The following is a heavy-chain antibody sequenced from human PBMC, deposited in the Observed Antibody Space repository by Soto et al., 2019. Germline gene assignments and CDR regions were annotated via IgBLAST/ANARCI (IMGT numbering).Heavy chain of an antibody. Sequence: EVHLVQSGAEVKKPGESLKISCKASGYNFAAYWIGWVRQVPGKGLEWMAIIYPGDSETRYSPSFQGQVTILADKSISTAYLQWSSLKASDSAMYYCASQGNDAEGFDYWGQGTLVTVSS. J-gene: IGHJ4*02. CDR1: GYNFAAYW. D-gene: IGHD5-12*01. V-gene: IGHV5-51*01. CDR3: ASQGNDAEGFDY. CDR2: IYPGDSET.